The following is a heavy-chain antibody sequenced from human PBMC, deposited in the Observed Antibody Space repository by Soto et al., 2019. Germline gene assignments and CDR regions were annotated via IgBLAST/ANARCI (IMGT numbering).Heavy chain of an antibody. CDR3: ARGGAVAGPFDY. CDR1: GGSISSGDYY. D-gene: IGHD6-19*01. Sequence: QVQLQESGPGLVKPSQTLSLTCTVSGGSISSGDYYWSWIRQPPGKGLEWIGYIYYSGSTYYNPSLKSRVTMSVDTSKNHISLNVMSVIVADTAVFYCARGGAVAGPFDYWGQGTQVTVSS. CDR2: IYYSGST. V-gene: IGHV4-30-4*01. J-gene: IGHJ4*02.